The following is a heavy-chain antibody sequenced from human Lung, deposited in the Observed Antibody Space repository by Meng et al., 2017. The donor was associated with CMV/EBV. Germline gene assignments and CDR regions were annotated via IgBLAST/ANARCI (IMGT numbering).Heavy chain of an antibody. J-gene: IGHJ6*02. V-gene: IGHV3-7*01. Sequence: GESXKISCAASGFIFSNYWMTWVRQAPGKGLEWVANIKEDGSEKSYVDSVKGRFTISRDNAKNSLSLEMNSLRAEGMAVYYCAREQGAMGGNYYYAMDVWGQGTTVTVSS. CDR2: IKEDGSEK. CDR1: GFIFSNYW. CDR3: AREQGAMGGNYYYAMDV. D-gene: IGHD3-10*01.